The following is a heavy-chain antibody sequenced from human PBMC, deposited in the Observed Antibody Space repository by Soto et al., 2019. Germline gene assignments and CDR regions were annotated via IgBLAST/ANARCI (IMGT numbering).Heavy chain of an antibody. D-gene: IGHD2-15*01. Sequence: PGGSLRLSCAASWFTFSNYWMTWVRQAPGKGLEWVANIKQDGSEKYYVDSVKGRFTISRDNAKNSLYLQMNSLRAEDTAVYYCARGCSGGSCYSIWFDYWGQGTQVTVSS. V-gene: IGHV3-7*03. CDR1: WFTFSNYW. CDR2: IKQDGSEK. J-gene: IGHJ4*02. CDR3: ARGCSGGSCYSIWFDY.